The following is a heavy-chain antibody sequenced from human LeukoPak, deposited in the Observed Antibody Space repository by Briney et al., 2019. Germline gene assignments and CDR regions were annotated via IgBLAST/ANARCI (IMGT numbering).Heavy chain of an antibody. V-gene: IGHV7-4-1*02. D-gene: IGHD4-11*01. CDR3: ARDVVRDYSNYRDAFDI. CDR1: GYTFTSYA. Sequence: ASVKVSCKASGYTFTSYAMNWVRQAPGQGLEWMGWINTNTGNPTYAQGFTGRFVFSLDTSVSTAYLQISSLKAEDTAVYYCARDVVRDYSNYRDAFDIWGQGTMVTVSS. CDR2: INTNTGNP. J-gene: IGHJ3*02.